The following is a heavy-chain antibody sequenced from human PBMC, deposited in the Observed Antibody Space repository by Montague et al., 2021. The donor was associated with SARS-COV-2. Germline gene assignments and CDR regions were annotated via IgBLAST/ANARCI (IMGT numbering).Heavy chain of an antibody. CDR1: GFFFNSYV. CDR2: ISGGSETI. V-gene: IGHV3-23*01. CDR3: AKHLVPWYYFDY. D-gene: IGHD3-16*01. J-gene: IGHJ4*02. Sequence: SLRLSCAASGFFFNSYVMSWVRQAPGKGLEWVSSISGGSETINYADSVKGRFTISSDRSKNTLYLQLSNLRADDAAVYYCAKHLVPWYYFDYWGQGTLVTVSS.